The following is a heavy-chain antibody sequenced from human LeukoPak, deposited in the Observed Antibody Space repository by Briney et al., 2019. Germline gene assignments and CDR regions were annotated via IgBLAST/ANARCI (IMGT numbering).Heavy chain of an antibody. V-gene: IGHV1-2*02. D-gene: IGHD3-16*02. J-gene: IGHJ3*02. Sequence: GASVKVSCKASGYTFTGYYMHWVRQAPGQGLEWMGWINPNSGGTNYAQKFQGRVTMTWDTSISTAYMELSRLRSDDTAVYYCARAQPSGELSDAFDIWGQGTMVTVSS. CDR2: INPNSGGT. CDR3: ARAQPSGELSDAFDI. CDR1: GYTFTGYY.